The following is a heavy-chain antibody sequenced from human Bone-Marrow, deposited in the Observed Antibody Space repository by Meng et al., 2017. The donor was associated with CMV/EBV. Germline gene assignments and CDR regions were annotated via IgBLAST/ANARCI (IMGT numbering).Heavy chain of an antibody. CDR3: ARGSLLYSGNYYYYYFMAF. V-gene: IGHV1-8*01. J-gene: IGHJ6*02. Sequence: ASVKVSCKASGYPFSNNDINWVRQAAGQGLEWMGWINPKSNNTGYAQNFQGRVTMTRDNAIGTAYMELSSPRSEDTAIYYCARGSLLYSGNYYYYYFMAFWGQGTTVTVSS. D-gene: IGHD2-21*01. CDR2: INPKSNNT. CDR1: GYPFSNND.